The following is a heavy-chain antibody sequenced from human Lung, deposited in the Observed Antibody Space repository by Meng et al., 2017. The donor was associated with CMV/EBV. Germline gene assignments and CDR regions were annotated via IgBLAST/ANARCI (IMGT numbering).Heavy chain of an antibody. Sequence: SCAASGFTSSTYWMSWVRQAPGKGLGWVADIKQDGSERYYVDSVKGRFTISRDNAKNSLYLQMNSLRAEDTAVYYCARDRFEDYDFWSGYSLTDYYGMDVWXQGTTVTVSS. CDR2: IKQDGSER. CDR3: ARDRFEDYDFWSGYSLTDYYGMDV. J-gene: IGHJ6*02. V-gene: IGHV3-7*01. CDR1: GFTSSTYW. D-gene: IGHD3-3*01.